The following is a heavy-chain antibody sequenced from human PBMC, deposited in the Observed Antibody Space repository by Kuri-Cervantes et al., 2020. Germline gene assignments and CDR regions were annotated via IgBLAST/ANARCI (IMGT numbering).Heavy chain of an antibody. CDR2: IYSGGST. V-gene: IGHV3-53*01. CDR1: GFTVSSNY. Sequence: GESLKISCAASGFTVSSNYMSWVRQAPGKGLEWVSVIYSGGSTYYADSVKGRFTISRDNSKNTLYLQMNSLRAEDTAVYYCARERFQAYEGTYENWGQGTLVTVSS. J-gene: IGHJ4*02. CDR3: ARERFQAYEGTYEN. D-gene: IGHD1-1*01.